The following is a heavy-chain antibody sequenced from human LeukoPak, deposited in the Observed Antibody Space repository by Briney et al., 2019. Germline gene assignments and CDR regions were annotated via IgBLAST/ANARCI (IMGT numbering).Heavy chain of an antibody. J-gene: IGHJ6*04. CDR2: IYYSGST. D-gene: IGHD3-10*01. CDR3: ARGEWWYYGSGGGQNYYYYYGMDV. V-gene: IGHV4-59*01. CDR1: GGSISSYY. Sequence: SETLSLTCTVSGGSISSYYWSWIRQPPGKGLEWIGYIYYSGSTNYNPSLKSRVTISVDMSKNQFSLKLSSVTAADTAVYYCARGEWWYYGSGGGQNYYYYYGMDVWGKGTTVTVSS.